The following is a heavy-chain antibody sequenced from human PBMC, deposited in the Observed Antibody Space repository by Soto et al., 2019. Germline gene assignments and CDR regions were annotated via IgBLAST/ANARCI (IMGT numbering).Heavy chain of an antibody. V-gene: IGHV5-10-1*01. Sequence: VKISDEGSGYSVTSYWSSWVRQMPGKGLEWMGRIDPSDSYTNYSPSFQGHVTISADKSISTAYLQWSSLKASDTAMYYCASYSRPVPPYCYYYGMDVWGQGTTVTVSS. CDR1: GYSVTSYW. CDR3: ASYSRPVPPYCYYYGMDV. J-gene: IGHJ6*02. CDR2: IDPSDSYT. D-gene: IGHD2-21*01.